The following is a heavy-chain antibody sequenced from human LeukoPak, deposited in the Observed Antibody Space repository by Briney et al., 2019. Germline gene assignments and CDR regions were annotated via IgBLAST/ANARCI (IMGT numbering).Heavy chain of an antibody. CDR3: ARDPGGGGGEPDYGGNTPYWYFDL. J-gene: IGHJ2*01. CDR1: GYTFTSYY. CDR2: INPSGGST. Sequence: ASVKVSCKASGYTFTSYYMHWVRQAPGQGLEWMGIINPSGGSTSYAQKFQGRVTMTRDTSTSTVYMELSSLRSEDTAVYYCARDPGGGGGEPDYGGNTPYWYFDLWGRGTLVTVSS. D-gene: IGHD4-23*01. V-gene: IGHV1-46*01.